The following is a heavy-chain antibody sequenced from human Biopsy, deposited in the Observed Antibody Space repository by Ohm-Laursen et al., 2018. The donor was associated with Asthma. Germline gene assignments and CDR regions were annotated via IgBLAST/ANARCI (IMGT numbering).Heavy chain of an antibody. J-gene: IGHJ3*02. CDR3: AKERYYDFWSGYPI. CDR2: MSFDGRQT. V-gene: IGHV3-30*18. CDR1: GLSFNSYG. D-gene: IGHD3-3*01. Sequence: SLRLSCAASGLSFNSYGMHWVRQAPGKGREWVAVMSFDGRQTYYADSVKGRFTISRDNSKNTLYLQMNSLRAEDTAVYYCAKERYYDFWSGYPIWGQGTMVTVSS.